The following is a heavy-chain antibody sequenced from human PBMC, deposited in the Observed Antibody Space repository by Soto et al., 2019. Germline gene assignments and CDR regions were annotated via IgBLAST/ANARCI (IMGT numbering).Heavy chain of an antibody. V-gene: IGHV5-51*01. Sequence: PGESLKISCKGSGYSFTSYWIGWVRQMPGKGLERMGIIYPGDSDTRYSPSFQGQVTISADKSISTAYLQWSSLKASDTAMYYCARQYYYDSSGYPAFDYWGQGTLVTVSS. D-gene: IGHD3-22*01. J-gene: IGHJ4*02. CDR2: IYPGDSDT. CDR1: GYSFTSYW. CDR3: ARQYYYDSSGYPAFDY.